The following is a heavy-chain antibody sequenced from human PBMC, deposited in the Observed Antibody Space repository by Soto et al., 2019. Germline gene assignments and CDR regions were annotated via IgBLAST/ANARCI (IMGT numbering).Heavy chain of an antibody. CDR2: IIPIFGTA. D-gene: IGHD3-22*01. V-gene: IGHV1-69*13. CDR3: ARDLEPYYYDSSGYPGRYNWFDP. CDR1: GGTFSSYA. Sequence: GASVKVSCKASGGTFSSYAISWVRQAPGQGLEWMGGIIPIFGTANYAQKFQGRVTITADESTSTAYMELSSLRSEDTAVYYCARDLEPYYYDSSGYPGRYNWFDPWGQGTLVTVSS. J-gene: IGHJ5*02.